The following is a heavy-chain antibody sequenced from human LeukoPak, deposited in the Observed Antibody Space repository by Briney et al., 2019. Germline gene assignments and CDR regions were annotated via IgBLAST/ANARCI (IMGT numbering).Heavy chain of an antibody. J-gene: IGHJ4*02. CDR2: ISSSSSTI. CDR3: ARDGGATLVRGVTFDY. V-gene: IGHV3-48*04. CDR1: GFTFTRYS. Sequence: GGSLRLSCAASGFTFTRYSMTWVRQAPGKGLEWVSYISSSSSTIHYADSVKGRFTISRDNTKNSLYLQMNSLRAEDTAVYYCARDGGATLVRGVTFDYWGQGTLVTVSS. D-gene: IGHD3-10*01.